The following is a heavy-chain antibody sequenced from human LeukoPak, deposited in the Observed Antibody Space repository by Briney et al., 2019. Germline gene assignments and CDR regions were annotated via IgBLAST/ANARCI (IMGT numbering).Heavy chain of an antibody. CDR1: GFTLSDYY. D-gene: IGHD6-13*01. Sequence: GGSLRLSCAASGFTLSDYYMRWIRQAPGKGLEWVSYISSSGSTIYYAHSVKGRFTISRDNAKNSLYLQMNSLRDEDTAVYCCAGGFTDGSSWRGYFGYWGQGTLVTVSS. J-gene: IGHJ4*02. CDR3: AGGFTDGSSWRGYFGY. CDR2: ISSSGSTI. V-gene: IGHV3-11*01.